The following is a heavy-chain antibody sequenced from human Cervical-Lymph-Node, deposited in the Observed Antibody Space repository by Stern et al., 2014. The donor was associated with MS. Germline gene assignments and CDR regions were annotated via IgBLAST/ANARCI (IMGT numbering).Heavy chain of an antibody. CDR2: IIPIFGTA. CDR3: ARDMVGIGYYYYYGMDV. CDR1: GGTFSSYA. Sequence: QVQLVQSGAEVKKPGSSVKVSCKASGGTFSSYAISWVRQAPGQGLEGMGGIIPIFGTANYAQKFQGRVTITADESTSTAYMELSSLRSEDTAVYYCARDMVGIGYYYYYGMDVWGQGTTVTVSS. D-gene: IGHD2-21*01. J-gene: IGHJ6*02. V-gene: IGHV1-69*01.